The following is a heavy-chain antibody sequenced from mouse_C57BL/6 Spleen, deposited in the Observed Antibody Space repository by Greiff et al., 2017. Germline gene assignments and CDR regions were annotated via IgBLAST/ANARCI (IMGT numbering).Heavy chain of an antibody. Sequence: QVQLQQSGAELARPGASVKLSCKASGYTFTSYGISWVKQRTGQGLEWIGEIYPRSGNTYYNEKFKGKATLTADKSSSTAYMELRSLTSEDSAVYFCARSTTVVPPAWFAYWGQGTLVTVSA. CDR3: ARSTTVVPPAWFAY. V-gene: IGHV1-81*01. D-gene: IGHD1-1*01. J-gene: IGHJ3*01. CDR1: GYTFTSYG. CDR2: IYPRSGNT.